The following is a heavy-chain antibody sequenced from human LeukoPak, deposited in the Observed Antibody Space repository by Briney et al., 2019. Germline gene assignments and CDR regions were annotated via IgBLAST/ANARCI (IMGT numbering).Heavy chain of an antibody. CDR1: GCTFSSYS. V-gene: IGHV3-21*01. Sequence: GGSLRLSCAASGCTFSSYSMNWVRQAPGKGLEWVSSISSSSSYIYYADSVKGRFTISRDNSKNTLYLQMNSLRAEDTAVYYCAKDADTAMVNPFDYWGQGTLVTVSS. J-gene: IGHJ4*02. CDR3: AKDADTAMVNPFDY. D-gene: IGHD5-18*01. CDR2: ISSSSSYI.